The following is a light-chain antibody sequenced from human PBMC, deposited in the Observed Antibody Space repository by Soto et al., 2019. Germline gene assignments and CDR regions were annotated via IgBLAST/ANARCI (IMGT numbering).Light chain of an antibody. V-gene: IGKV3-15*01. Sequence: DILMTQSPATLSLSPGGRATLSCRASQSVSSNLAWYQQKPGQAPRLLIQRASTRATGIPARFSGSGSGTEFTLTISSLQSEDFAVYFCQQYNNWPGTVGQGTKVDSK. CDR2: RAS. CDR3: QQYNNWPGT. J-gene: IGKJ1*01. CDR1: QSVSSN.